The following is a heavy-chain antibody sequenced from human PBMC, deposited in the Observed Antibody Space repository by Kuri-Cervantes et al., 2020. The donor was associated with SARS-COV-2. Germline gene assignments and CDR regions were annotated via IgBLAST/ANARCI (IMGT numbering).Heavy chain of an antibody. CDR3: ARLAYTSGWYGDHFDY. J-gene: IGHJ4*02. CDR2: IYHSGST. Sequence: SETLSLTCTVSGYSISSGYYWGWIRQPPGKGLEWIGSIYHSGSTYYNPSLKSRVTISVDTSKNQFSLRLSSVTAADSALYYCARLAYTSGWYGDHFDYWGQGTLVTVSS. CDR1: GYSISSGYY. V-gene: IGHV4-38-2*02. D-gene: IGHD6-19*01.